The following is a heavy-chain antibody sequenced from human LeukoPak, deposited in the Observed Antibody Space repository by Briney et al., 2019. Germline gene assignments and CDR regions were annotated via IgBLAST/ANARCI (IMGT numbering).Heavy chain of an antibody. J-gene: IGHJ5*02. V-gene: IGHV3-23*01. CDR1: GFTFGDYG. Sequence: GGSLRLSCAASGFTFGDYGMSWVREAPGKGLEWVSAISGTGFSTYYADSVKGRFTISRDNSKNTLYLQMNSLRAEDTAVYYCAKDPHNTGGYMSGYFYPWGQGTLVTVSS. D-gene: IGHD2-8*02. CDR2: ISGTGFST. CDR3: AKDPHNTGGYMSGYFYP.